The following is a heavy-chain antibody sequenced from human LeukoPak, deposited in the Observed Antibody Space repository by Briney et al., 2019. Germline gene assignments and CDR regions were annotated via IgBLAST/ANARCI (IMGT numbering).Heavy chain of an antibody. D-gene: IGHD1-26*01. CDR2: IKSKTDGGTT. CDR1: GFTFSNAW. V-gene: IGHV3-15*01. J-gene: IGHJ4*02. CDR3: TTDNVEWELPLDY. Sequence: GGSLRLPCAASGFTFSNAWMSWVRQAPGKGLEWVGRIKSKTDGGTTDYAAPVKGRFTISRDDSKNTLYLQMNSLKTEDTAVYYCTTDNVEWELPLDYWGQGTLVTVSS.